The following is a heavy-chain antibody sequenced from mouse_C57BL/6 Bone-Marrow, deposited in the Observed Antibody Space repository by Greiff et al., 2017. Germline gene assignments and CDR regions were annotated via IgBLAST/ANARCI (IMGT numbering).Heavy chain of an antibody. CDR3: AGYYDNLAWFAY. J-gene: IGHJ3*01. CDR2: IYPGSGST. D-gene: IGHD2-1*01. CDR1: GYTFTSYW. Sequence: VQLQQPGAELVKPGASVKMSCKASGYTFTSYWITWVKQRPGQGLEWIGDIYPGSGSTNYNEKFKSKATLTVATSSSTAYMQLSSLTSEDSAVYCCAGYYDNLAWFAYWGQGTLVTVSA. V-gene: IGHV1-55*01.